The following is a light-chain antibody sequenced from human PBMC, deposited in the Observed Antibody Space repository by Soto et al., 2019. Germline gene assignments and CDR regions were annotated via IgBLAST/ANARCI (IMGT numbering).Light chain of an antibody. J-gene: IGLJ1*01. CDR1: SSDVGGYDY. CDR2: EVS. V-gene: IGLV2-14*01. CDR3: SSYISSITYV. Sequence: QSVLTQPASVSGSPGHSITISCAGTSSDVGGYDYVSWYQQHPGKAPKLMIYEVSNRPSGVSNRFSGSKSGNTASLTISGLQTEDEADYYCSSYISSITYVFGTGTKVTVL.